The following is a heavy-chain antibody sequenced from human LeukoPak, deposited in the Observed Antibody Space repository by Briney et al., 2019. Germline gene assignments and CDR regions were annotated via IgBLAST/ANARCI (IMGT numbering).Heavy chain of an antibody. D-gene: IGHD2-2*01. CDR2: IIPIFGTA. J-gene: IGHJ3*02. CDR1: GGTFSSYA. V-gene: IGHV1-69*05. Sequence: SVKVSCRASGGTFSSYAISWVRQAPGQGLEWMGGIIPIFGTANYAQKFQGRVTITTDESTSTAYMELSSLRSEDTAVYYCARGTSYCSSTSCHAFDIWGQGTMVTVSS. CDR3: ARGTSYCSSTSCHAFDI.